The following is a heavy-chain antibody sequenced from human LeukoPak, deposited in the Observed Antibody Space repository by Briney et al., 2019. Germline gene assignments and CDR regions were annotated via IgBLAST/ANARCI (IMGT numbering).Heavy chain of an antibody. Sequence: GGSLRLSCAASGFTFSSCAMHWVRQAPGKGLEWVAVISYDGSNKYYADSVKGRFTISRDNSKNTLYLQMNSLKTEDTAVYYCTTGTHYDSSGDYWGQGTLVTVSS. V-gene: IGHV3-30*04. CDR1: GFTFSSCA. J-gene: IGHJ4*02. CDR2: ISYDGSNK. CDR3: TTGTHYDSSGDY. D-gene: IGHD3-22*01.